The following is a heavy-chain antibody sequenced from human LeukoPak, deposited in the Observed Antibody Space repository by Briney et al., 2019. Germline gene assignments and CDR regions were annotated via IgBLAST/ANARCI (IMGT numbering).Heavy chain of an antibody. D-gene: IGHD3-10*01. J-gene: IGHJ4*02. V-gene: IGHV3-74*01. CDR1: GFTFNSYW. CDR3: ARVGDYGSGFDF. Sequence: PGGSLRLSCAASGFTFNSYWMHWVRQAPGKGLVWVSRINSDGSSTSYADSVKGRFTISGDNAKNTLYLQMNSLRAEDTAVYYCARVGDYGSGFDFWGQGTLVTVSS. CDR2: INSDGSST.